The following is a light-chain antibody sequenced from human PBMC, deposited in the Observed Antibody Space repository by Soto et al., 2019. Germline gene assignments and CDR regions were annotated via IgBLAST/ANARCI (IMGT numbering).Light chain of an antibody. J-gene: IGKJ2*01. CDR3: QQYGNYSRYT. Sequence: DMQMTQSPSTLSASVGDRVTITCRAIQSIGNWLAWYQHKPGKAPKLLIYKWSNLESGVPSRLSGCGSGTAFYVTIAILHDNEFASDYWQQYGNYSRYTFGQGNKLEIK. V-gene: IGKV1-5*03. CDR2: KWS. CDR1: QSIGNW.